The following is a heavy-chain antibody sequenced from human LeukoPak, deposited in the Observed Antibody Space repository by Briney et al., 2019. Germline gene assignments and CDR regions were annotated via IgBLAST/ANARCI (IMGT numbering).Heavy chain of an antibody. CDR2: IYSGGST. CDR3: ARDLGYDSRGYFHYFDY. J-gene: IGHJ4*02. Sequence: PGGSLRLSCAASGLTISSNYMSWVRQAPGKGLEWVSVIYSGGSTYYADSVKGRFTISRDNARNLLYLQMNSLRVEDTAVYYCARDLGYDSRGYFHYFDYWGQGSLVTVSS. D-gene: IGHD3-22*01. V-gene: IGHV3-53*01. CDR1: GLTISSNY.